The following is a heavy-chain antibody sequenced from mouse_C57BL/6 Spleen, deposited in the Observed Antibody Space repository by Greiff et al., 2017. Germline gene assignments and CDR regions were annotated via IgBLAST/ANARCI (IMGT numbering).Heavy chain of an antibody. CDR3: ARYDSGWFAY. CDR2: IYPGSGNT. Sequence: VQLQQSGAELVRPGASVKLSCKASGYTFTDYYINWVKQRPGQGLEWIARIYPGSGNTYYNEKFKGKATLTAENASSTAYMQLSSLTSEDSAFYFCARYDSGWFAYWGQGTLVTVSA. D-gene: IGHD2-12*01. J-gene: IGHJ3*01. V-gene: IGHV1-76*01. CDR1: GYTFTDYY.